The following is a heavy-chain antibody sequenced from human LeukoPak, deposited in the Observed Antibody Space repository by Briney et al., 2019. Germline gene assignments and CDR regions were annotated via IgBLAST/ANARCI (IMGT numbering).Heavy chain of an antibody. V-gene: IGHV3-9*01. J-gene: IGHJ4*02. CDR3: AKDGYCSSTSCQRGFDY. CDR1: GFSFDDYA. D-gene: IGHD2-2*01. CDR2: ISWNSGSI. Sequence: PGGSLRLSCAASGFSFDDYAMHWVRQAPGKGLEWVSGISWNSGSIGYADSVKGRFTISRDNAKNSLYLQMNSLRAEDTALYYCAKDGYCSSTSCQRGFDYWGQGILVTVSS.